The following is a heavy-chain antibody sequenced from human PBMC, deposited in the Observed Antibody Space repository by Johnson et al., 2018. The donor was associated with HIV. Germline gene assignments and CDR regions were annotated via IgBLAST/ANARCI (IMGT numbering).Heavy chain of an antibody. CDR1: GFTLSRYD. J-gene: IGHJ3*02. V-gene: IGHV3-13*01. CDR2: IGTSGDT. CDR3: AKESGASRGATTRFGVFDI. D-gene: IGHD1-26*01. Sequence: VQLVESGGGLVQPGGSPRLSCAASGFTLSRYDMHWVRQPTGKGLEWVSGIGTSGDTYSGSVKGRFTISRDNAKNSLYLQMNSLRPEDTAFYYCAKESGASRGATTRFGVFDIWGLGAMVTVSS.